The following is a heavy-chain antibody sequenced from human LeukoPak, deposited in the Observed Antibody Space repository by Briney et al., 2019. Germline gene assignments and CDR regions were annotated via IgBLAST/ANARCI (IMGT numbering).Heavy chain of an antibody. Sequence: GGSLRLSCAGSGFTFTNYWMNRVRQAPGKGLEWVANIKKDGSEKYYVDSVKGRFTISRDNAKNPLYLQMNSLRADDTAVYYCARETENIDFWSGYYLWGQGTLVTVSS. CDR2: IKKDGSEK. CDR1: GFTFTNYW. J-gene: IGHJ4*02. D-gene: IGHD3-3*01. V-gene: IGHV3-7*03. CDR3: ARETENIDFWSGYYL.